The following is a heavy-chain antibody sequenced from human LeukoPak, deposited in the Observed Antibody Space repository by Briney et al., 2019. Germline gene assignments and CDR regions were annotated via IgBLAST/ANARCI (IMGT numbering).Heavy chain of an antibody. CDR1: GYTFTSYY. CDR2: INPSGGSA. J-gene: IGHJ4*02. D-gene: IGHD3-22*01. CDR3: ARGASGDSSGYYPTY. Sequence: GASVKVSCKASGYTFTSYYMHWVRQAPGQGLEWMGIINPSGGSASYAQKFQGRVTMTRDTSTSTVYMELSSLRSEDTAVYYCARGASGDSSGYYPTYWGQGTLVTVSS. V-gene: IGHV1-46*01.